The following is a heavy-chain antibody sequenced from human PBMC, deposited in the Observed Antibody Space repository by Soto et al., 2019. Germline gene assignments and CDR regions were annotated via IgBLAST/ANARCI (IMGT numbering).Heavy chain of an antibody. CDR3: ASIAAAGFMKRPHLRY. J-gene: IGHJ4*02. CDR1: GGSFSGYY. Sequence: QVQLQQWGAGLLKPSETLSLTCAVYGGSFSGYYWSWIRQPPGKGLEWIGEINHSGSTNYNPSLKSRVTISVDTSKNQFSLKLSSVTAADTAVYYCASIAAAGFMKRPHLRYWGQGTLVPVSS. V-gene: IGHV4-34*01. D-gene: IGHD6-13*01. CDR2: INHSGST.